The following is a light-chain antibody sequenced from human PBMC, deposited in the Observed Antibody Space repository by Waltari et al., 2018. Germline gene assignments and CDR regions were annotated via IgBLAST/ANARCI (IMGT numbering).Light chain of an antibody. V-gene: IGKV1-17*01. J-gene: IGKJ3*01. Sequence: DIQITQSPPSLSASVGDRVTITCRASQGIRNDLGWFQQKPRKAPKRLIYAAARLQSGVPSRFSGSGSGTEFTRTISSLQPEDFATYYCRQHNNYPRTFGPGTKVDIK. CDR3: RQHNNYPRT. CDR1: QGIRND. CDR2: AAA.